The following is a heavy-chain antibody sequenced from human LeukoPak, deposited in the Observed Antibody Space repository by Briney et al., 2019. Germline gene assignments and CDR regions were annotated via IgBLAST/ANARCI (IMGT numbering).Heavy chain of an antibody. D-gene: IGHD6-13*01. Sequence: GGSLRLSCAASGFTFSNAWMSWVRQAPGKGLEWVGRIKSKTDGGTTDYAAPVEGRFTISRDDSKNTLYLQMNSLKTEDTAVYYCTTELAAAGRGWTDYWGQGTLVTVSS. CDR2: IKSKTDGGTT. V-gene: IGHV3-15*01. J-gene: IGHJ4*02. CDR1: GFTFSNAW. CDR3: TTELAAAGRGWTDY.